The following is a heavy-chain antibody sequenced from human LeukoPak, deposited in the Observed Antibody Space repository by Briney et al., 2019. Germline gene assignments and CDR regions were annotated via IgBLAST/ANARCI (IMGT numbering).Heavy chain of an antibody. CDR2: ISSSSSYI. J-gene: IGHJ4*02. CDR1: GFTFSSYS. CDR3: ARDTMVRGVTQFDY. V-gene: IGHV3-21*01. Sequence: GGPLRLSCAASGFTFSSYSMNWVRQAPGKGLEWVSSISSSSSYIYYADSVKGRFTISRDNAKNSLYLQMNSLRAEDTAVYYCARDTMVRGVTQFDYWGQGTLVTVSS. D-gene: IGHD3-10*01.